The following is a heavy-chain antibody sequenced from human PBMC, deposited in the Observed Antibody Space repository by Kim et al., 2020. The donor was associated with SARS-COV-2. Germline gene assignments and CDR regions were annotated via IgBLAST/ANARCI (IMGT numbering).Heavy chain of an antibody. CDR3: APPMSGCGLSAFDL. CDR1: GFNFSSYA. J-gene: IGHJ3*01. Sequence: GGSLRLSCAASGFNFSSYAVHWVRQAPGKGLEWVALLSYDGSNKYYADSVKGRFTISRDNSKNTLYLQMNSLRAEDTAVYYCAPPMSGCGLSAFDLWGQG. CDR2: LSYDGSNK. V-gene: IGHV3-30-3*01. D-gene: IGHD1-26*01.